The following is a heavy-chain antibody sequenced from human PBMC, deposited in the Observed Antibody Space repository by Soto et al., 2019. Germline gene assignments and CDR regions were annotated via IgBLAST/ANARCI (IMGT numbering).Heavy chain of an antibody. CDR2: IYPSGSA. V-gene: IGHV4-30-2*01. CDR3: AREIFPYGMDV. J-gene: IGHJ6*02. CDR1: GGSISSGGYS. Sequence: QVQLQESGSGLVKPSQTLSLTCAVSGGSISSGGYSWSWIRQPPGRGLEWIGNIYPSGSANYSPPLMTRATISLDRSMNQFSLKLPSVTAADTAIYYCAREIFPYGMDVWGPGTTVTVSS. D-gene: IGHD3-3*01.